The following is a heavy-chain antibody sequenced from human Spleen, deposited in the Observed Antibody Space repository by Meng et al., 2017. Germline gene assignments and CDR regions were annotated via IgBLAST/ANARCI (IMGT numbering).Heavy chain of an antibody. D-gene: IGHD1-1*01. Sequence: VQPQELGPGWVKPSGTPCPTRVVSGGSISSSNWWSWVRQPPGKGLEWIGEIYHSGSTNYNPSLKGRVTISVGKSKNQFALRLSSVTAADTTVYYSARPWNEEWEGEDNWFDHWGQGTLVTVSS. V-gene: IGHV4-4*02. CDR1: GGSISSSNW. J-gene: IGHJ5*02. CDR2: IYHSGST. CDR3: ARPWNEEWEGEDNWFDH.